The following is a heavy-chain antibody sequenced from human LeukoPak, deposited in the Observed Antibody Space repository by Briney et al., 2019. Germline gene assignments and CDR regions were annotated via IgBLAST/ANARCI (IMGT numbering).Heavy chain of an antibody. CDR2: IYYTGRT. V-gene: IGHV4-59*01. CDR1: GGSITSDY. Sequence: SETLSLTCNVSGGSITSDYWSWIRQPPGKGLEWIGYIYYTGRTKYNASLESRVTISVDTSNNQFSLRLNSVTPADTAIYYCARRAAGAWATFDYWGQGTLVTVSS. D-gene: IGHD7-27*01. J-gene: IGHJ4*02. CDR3: ARRAAGAWATFDY.